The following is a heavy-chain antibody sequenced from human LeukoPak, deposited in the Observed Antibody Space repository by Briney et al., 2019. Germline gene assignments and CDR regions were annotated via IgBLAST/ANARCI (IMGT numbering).Heavy chain of an antibody. CDR3: AKDDRAYYYDSSGYYYSY. J-gene: IGHJ4*02. CDR2: IRYDGSNK. D-gene: IGHD3-22*01. CDR1: GFTFSSYG. Sequence: GGSLRLSCAASGFTFSSYGMHWVRQAPGKGLEWVAFIRYDGSNKYYADSVKGRFTISRDNSKNTLYLQMNSLRAEDTAVYYCAKDDRAYYYDSSGYYYSYWGQGTLVTVSS. V-gene: IGHV3-30*02.